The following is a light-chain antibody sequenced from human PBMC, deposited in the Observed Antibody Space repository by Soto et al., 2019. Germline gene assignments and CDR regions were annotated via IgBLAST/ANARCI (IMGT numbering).Light chain of an antibody. Sequence: QSVLTQPASVSGSLGQSITISCTGTRTDIGGYNYVSWYQQYPGKAPKLVICEVTSRPSGISDRFSGSKSGNTASLTISGLQAEDEADYYCSSYTTSHTLVFGGGTKVTVL. J-gene: IGLJ2*01. CDR2: EVT. CDR3: SSYTTSHTLV. V-gene: IGLV2-14*01. CDR1: RTDIGGYNY.